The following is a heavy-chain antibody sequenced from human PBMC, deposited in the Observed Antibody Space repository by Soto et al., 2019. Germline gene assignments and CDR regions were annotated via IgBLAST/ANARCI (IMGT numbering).Heavy chain of an antibody. CDR1: GYIFTTTA. V-gene: IGHV1-3*04. CDR3: ARGHADFWSGFHLFDP. J-gene: IGHJ5*02. D-gene: IGHD3-3*01. Sequence: VASVKVSCKASGYIFTTTAIHWVRQAPGQRLEWLGWMYTGTGNTKYSEKFQGRVTISRDTSANTAYLELSSLRSEDTAVYYCARGHADFWSGFHLFDPWGQGTLVTVSS. CDR2: MYTGTGNT.